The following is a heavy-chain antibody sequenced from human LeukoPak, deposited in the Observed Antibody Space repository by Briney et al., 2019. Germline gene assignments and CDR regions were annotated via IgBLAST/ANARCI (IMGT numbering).Heavy chain of an antibody. V-gene: IGHV3-23*01. CDR3: AKDYDIVTGYQTDLGN. CDR1: GFTFSSYA. CDR2: ISGSGGST. J-gene: IGHJ4*02. D-gene: IGHD3-9*01. Sequence: PGGSLRLSCVASGFTFSSYAMSWVRQAPGKGLEWVSAISGSGGSTHYADSVKGRFTISRDNSKNTLNLQMNSLRAEDTAVYYCAKDYDIVTGYQTDLGNWGQGTLVTVSS.